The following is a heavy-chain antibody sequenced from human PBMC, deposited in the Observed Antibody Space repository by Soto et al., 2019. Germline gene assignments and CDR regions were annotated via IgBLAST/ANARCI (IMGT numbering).Heavy chain of an antibody. J-gene: IGHJ5*02. D-gene: IGHD3-22*01. CDR2: IWYDGSNE. CDR1: GFTFSSYG. CDR3: ARAPSYYYDSSGYYWA. V-gene: IGHV3-33*01. Sequence: HPGGSLRLSCAASGFTFSSYGMHWVRQAPGKGLEWVAVIWYDGSNEYYADSVKGRFTISRDNSKNTLYLQMNSLRAEDTAVYYCARAPSYYYDSSGYYWAWGQGTLVTVSS.